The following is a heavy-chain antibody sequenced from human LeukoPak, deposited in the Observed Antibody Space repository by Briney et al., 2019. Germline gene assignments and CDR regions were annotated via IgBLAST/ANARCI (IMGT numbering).Heavy chain of an antibody. Sequence: GGSLRLSCAASGFIYISYWMHWVRQAPGRGLVWVSRINSDGSSTSYADSVKGRFTISIDNAKNTLFLQMNSLRAEDTAVYYCARHHDGRASFDYWGQGTLVTVSS. CDR1: GFIYISYW. D-gene: IGHD3-22*01. CDR3: ARHHDGRASFDY. CDR2: INSDGSST. J-gene: IGHJ4*02. V-gene: IGHV3-74*01.